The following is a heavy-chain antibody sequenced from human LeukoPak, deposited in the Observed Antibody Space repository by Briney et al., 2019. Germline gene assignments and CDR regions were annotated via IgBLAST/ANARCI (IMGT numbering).Heavy chain of an antibody. D-gene: IGHD3-22*01. Sequence: GGSLRLSCAASGFTFSSYAMHWVRQAPGKGLEWVAVISYDGSNKYYADSVKGRFTISRDNSKNTLYLQMNSLRAEDTAVYYCARSFRTYYYDSSDYSGFDYWGQGTLVTVSS. V-gene: IGHV3-30-3*01. CDR1: GFTFSSYA. J-gene: IGHJ4*02. CDR2: ISYDGSNK. CDR3: ARSFRTYYYDSSDYSGFDY.